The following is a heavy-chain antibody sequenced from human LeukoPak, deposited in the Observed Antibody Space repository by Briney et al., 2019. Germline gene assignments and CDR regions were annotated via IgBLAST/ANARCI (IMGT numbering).Heavy chain of an antibody. CDR3: AEDRPPPYYGDYLSFFDY. D-gene: IGHD4-17*01. CDR2: ISWNSGSI. CDR1: GFTFDDYA. J-gene: IGHJ4*02. Sequence: PGRSLRLSCAASGFTFDDYAMHWVRQAPGKGLEWVSGISWNSGSIGYADSVKGRSTISRDNAKNSLYLQMNSLRAEDTALYYCAEDRPPPYYGDYLSFFDYWGQGTLVTVSS. V-gene: IGHV3-9*01.